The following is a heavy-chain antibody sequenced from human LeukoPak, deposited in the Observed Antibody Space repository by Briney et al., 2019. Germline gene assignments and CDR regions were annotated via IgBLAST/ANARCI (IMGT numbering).Heavy chain of an antibody. CDR2: ISASGGST. CDR1: GFTFSSFA. V-gene: IGHV3-23*01. Sequence: GGSLRLSCAASGFTFSSFATSWVRQAPGKGLEWVSGISASGGSTYYADSVKGRFTISRDNSKNTLHLQMNSLRAEDTAVYYCAKGFYDNSASGVFDIWGQGTMVTVSS. CDR3: AKGFYDNSASGVFDI. J-gene: IGHJ3*02. D-gene: IGHD3-22*01.